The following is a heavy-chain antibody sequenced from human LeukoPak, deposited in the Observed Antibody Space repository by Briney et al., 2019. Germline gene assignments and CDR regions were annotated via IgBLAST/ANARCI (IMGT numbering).Heavy chain of an antibody. V-gene: IGHV3-30*03. Sequence: GRSLRLSCAASGFTFSSYGMHWVRQAPGKGLEWVAVISYDGSNKYYADSVKGRFTISRDNSKNTLYLQMNSLRAEDTAVYYCATRYCSGGSCYCSNWGQGTLVTVSS. CDR3: ATRYCSGGSCYCSN. J-gene: IGHJ4*02. CDR2: ISYDGSNK. CDR1: GFTFSSYG. D-gene: IGHD2-15*01.